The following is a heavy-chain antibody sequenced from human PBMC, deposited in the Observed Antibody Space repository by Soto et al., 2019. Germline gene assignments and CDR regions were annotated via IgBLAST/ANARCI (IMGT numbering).Heavy chain of an antibody. D-gene: IGHD5-12*01. J-gene: IGHJ6*02. CDR2: ISAYNGKT. Sequence: QVQLVQSGGEVKKPGASVKLSCTASGYTFTSYGISWVRQAPGQGLEWMGWISAYNGKTNYAQNVQGRVTMTTDTSTRTAYMELRSLRSDDTAVYSCARGGDVNYYHGMDVWGQGPTVTVSS. CDR3: ARGGDVNYYHGMDV. CDR1: GYTFTSYG. V-gene: IGHV1-18*01.